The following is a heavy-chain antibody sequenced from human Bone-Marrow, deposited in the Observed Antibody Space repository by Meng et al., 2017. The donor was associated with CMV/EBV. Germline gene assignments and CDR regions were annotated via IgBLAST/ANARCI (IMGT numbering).Heavy chain of an antibody. CDR2: ISYDGSNK. J-gene: IGHJ4*02. CDR3: AKAPTAGPDY. D-gene: IGHD6-13*01. V-gene: IGHV3-30-3*01. Sequence: GESLKISCAASGFTFSSYAMHWVRQAPGKGLEWVAVISYDGSNKYYADSVKGRFTISRDNSKNTLYLQMNSLRAEDTAVYYCAKAPTAGPDYWGQGTLVTVSS. CDR1: GFTFSSYA.